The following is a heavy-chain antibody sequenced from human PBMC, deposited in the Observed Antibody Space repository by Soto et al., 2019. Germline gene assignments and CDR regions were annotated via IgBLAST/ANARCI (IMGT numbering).Heavy chain of an antibody. CDR2: ISSSSSYI. CDR1: GFTFSSYS. V-gene: IGHV3-21*01. CDR3: ARDLGNYDFWSGYYLGDYYYGMDV. J-gene: IGHJ6*02. D-gene: IGHD3-3*01. Sequence: LRLSCAASGFTFSSYSMNWVRQAPGKGLEWVSSISSSSSYIYYADSVKGRFTISRDNAKNSLYLQMNSLRAEDTAVYYCARDLGNYDFWSGYYLGDYYYGMDVWGQGTTVTVSS.